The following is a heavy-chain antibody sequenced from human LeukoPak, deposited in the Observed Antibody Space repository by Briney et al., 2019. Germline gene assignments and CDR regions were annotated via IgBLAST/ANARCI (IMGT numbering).Heavy chain of an antibody. Sequence: GGSLTLSCAPSLFTFRRYGMIWVLHPPGNGLEWVSGSSGSGGCTYLADSVKFRFTISRYNSKNTLYLQMNSMRADDTALYYCARDRLYCSGCFDYWGQGTLVNGSS. J-gene: IGHJ4*02. CDR2: SSGSGGCT. V-gene: IGHV3-23*01. CDR3: ARDRLYCSGCFDY. CDR1: LFTFRRYG. D-gene: IGHD2-15*01.